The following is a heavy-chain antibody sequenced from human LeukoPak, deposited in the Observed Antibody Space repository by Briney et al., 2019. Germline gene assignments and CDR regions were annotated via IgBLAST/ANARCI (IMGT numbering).Heavy chain of an antibody. CDR1: GYTFTSYY. Sequence: GASVKVSCKASGYTFTSYYMHWVRQAPGQGLEWMGWISAYNGNTNYEQKFQGRVTMTTDASTSTAYMELRSLRSDDTAMYYCAREGPQYSGTYYGAAFDIWGQGTMVTVSS. D-gene: IGHD1-26*01. CDR3: AREGPQYSGTYYGAAFDI. V-gene: IGHV1-18*04. CDR2: ISAYNGNT. J-gene: IGHJ3*02.